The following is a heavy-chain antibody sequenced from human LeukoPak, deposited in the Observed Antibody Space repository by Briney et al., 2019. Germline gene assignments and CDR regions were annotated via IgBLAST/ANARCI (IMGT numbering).Heavy chain of an antibody. J-gene: IGHJ4*02. Sequence: PGGSLRLSCAASGFTFSSYYMSWVRQAPGKGLEWVSSITTSSIYIYYGDSVKGRFTISRDNDKNSLYLQMNSLRAEDTAVYYCARVTGYMIEDYFDYWGQGTLVTVSS. CDR2: ITTSSIYI. D-gene: IGHD3-22*01. CDR1: GFTFSSYY. V-gene: IGHV3-21*01. CDR3: ARVTGYMIEDYFDY.